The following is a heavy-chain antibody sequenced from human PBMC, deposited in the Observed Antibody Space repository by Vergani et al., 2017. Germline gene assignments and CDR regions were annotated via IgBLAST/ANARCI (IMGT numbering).Heavy chain of an antibody. D-gene: IGHD3-22*01. CDR2: IYYCGST. CDR1: GGSISSSSYY. CDR3: ARHYYDSSGYYLDAFDI. J-gene: IGHJ3*02. V-gene: IGHV4-39*01. Sequence: QLQLQESGPGLVKPSETLSLTCTVSGGSISSSSYYWGWIRQPPGKGLEWIGSIYYCGSTYYNPSLKSRVTISVDTSKNQFSLKLSSVTAADTAVYYCARHYYDSSGYYLDAFDIWGQGTMVTVSS.